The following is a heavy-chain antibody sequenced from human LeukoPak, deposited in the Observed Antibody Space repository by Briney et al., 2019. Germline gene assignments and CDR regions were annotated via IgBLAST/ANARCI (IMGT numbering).Heavy chain of an antibody. CDR2: IGGSGENT. CDR3: AKGRGTTVTSAANY. J-gene: IGHJ4*02. V-gene: IGHV3-23*01. D-gene: IGHD4-17*01. CDR1: GFTFSSYA. Sequence: GGSLRLSCAASGFTFSSYAMSWVRQAPGQGLEWVSSIGGSGENTFYADSVKDRFTISRDNSKNTLFLQMNSLRAEDTAVYYCAKGRGTTVTSAANYWGQGTLVTVSS.